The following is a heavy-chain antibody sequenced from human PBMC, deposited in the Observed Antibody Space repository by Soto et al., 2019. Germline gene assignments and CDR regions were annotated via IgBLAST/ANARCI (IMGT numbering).Heavy chain of an antibody. CDR1: GFTFSSYS. V-gene: IGHV3-21*01. D-gene: IGHD5-18*01. Sequence: EVQLVESGGGLVKPGGSLRLSCAASGFTFSSYSMNWVRQAPGKGREWVSSISSSSSYIYYADSVKGRFTISRDNAKNSLYLQMNSLRAEDTAVYYCARETEYSYGGFDYWGQGTLVTVSS. J-gene: IGHJ4*02. CDR3: ARETEYSYGGFDY. CDR2: ISSSSSYI.